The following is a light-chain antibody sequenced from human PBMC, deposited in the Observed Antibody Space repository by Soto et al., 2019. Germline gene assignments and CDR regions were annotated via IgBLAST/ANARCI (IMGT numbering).Light chain of an antibody. J-gene: IGKJ5*01. Sequence: ELVMTQSPATLSVSPGERATLSCRASQSVSSNLAWYQQKPCQAPRHLIYGASTRATGIPARFSGSGSGREFTLTISSLQSEDFAVYYWQQYNYWPPITFGQGTRLESK. V-gene: IGKV3D-15*01. CDR2: GAS. CDR1: QSVSSN. CDR3: QQYNYWPPIT.